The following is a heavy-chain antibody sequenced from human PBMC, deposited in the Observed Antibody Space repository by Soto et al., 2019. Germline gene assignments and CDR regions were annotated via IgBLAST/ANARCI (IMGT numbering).Heavy chain of an antibody. CDR1: GGTFSSYG. J-gene: IGHJ6*02. D-gene: IGHD6-13*01. CDR3: ARGEAARYYHGMDV. Sequence: QVQLVQSGAEVKKPGSSVKVSCKASGGTFSSYGISWVRQAPGQGLEWMGGIIPIFGTANYAQKFQGRGTIPADDSTSTAYMELSSLRSEDTAVHYCARGEAARYYHGMDVWGQGTTVTVSS. V-gene: IGHV1-69*12. CDR2: IIPIFGTA.